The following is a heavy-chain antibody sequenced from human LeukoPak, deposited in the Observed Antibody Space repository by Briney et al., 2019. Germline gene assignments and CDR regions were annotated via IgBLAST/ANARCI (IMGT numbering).Heavy chain of an antibody. Sequence: SETLSLTCAVYGGSFSGYYWSWIRQPPGKGPEWIGEINHSGSTNYNPSLKSRVTISVDTSKNQFSLKLSSVTAADTAVYYCARGRRVFGVVSLYYYYYYMDVWGKGTTVTVSS. D-gene: IGHD3-3*01. J-gene: IGHJ6*03. V-gene: IGHV4-34*01. CDR2: INHSGST. CDR1: GGSFSGYY. CDR3: ARGRRVFGVVSLYYYYYYMDV.